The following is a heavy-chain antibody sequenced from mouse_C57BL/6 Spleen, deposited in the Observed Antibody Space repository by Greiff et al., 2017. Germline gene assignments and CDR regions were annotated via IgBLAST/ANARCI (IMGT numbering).Heavy chain of an antibody. CDR3: ASEYYGSREAMDY. V-gene: IGHV14-2*01. Sequence: VHVKQSGAELVKPGASVKLSCTASGFNIKDYYMHWVKQRTEQGLEWIGRIDPEDGETKYAPKFQGKATITADTSSNTAYLQLSSLTSEDTAVYYCASEYYGSREAMDYWGQGTSVTVSS. CDR2: IDPEDGET. D-gene: IGHD1-1*01. J-gene: IGHJ4*01. CDR1: GFNIKDYY.